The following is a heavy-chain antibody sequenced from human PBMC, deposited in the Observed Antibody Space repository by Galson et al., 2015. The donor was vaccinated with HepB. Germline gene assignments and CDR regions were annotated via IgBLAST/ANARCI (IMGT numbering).Heavy chain of an antibody. CDR2: IIPIFGTA. V-gene: IGHV1-69*13. Sequence: SVKVSCKASGGTFSSYAISWVRQAPGQGLEWMGGIIPIFGTANYAQKFQGRVTITADESTSTAYMELSSLRSEDTAVYYCARDPEAYGDYLSDAFDIWGQGTMVTVSS. J-gene: IGHJ3*02. D-gene: IGHD4-17*01. CDR1: GGTFSSYA. CDR3: ARDPEAYGDYLSDAFDI.